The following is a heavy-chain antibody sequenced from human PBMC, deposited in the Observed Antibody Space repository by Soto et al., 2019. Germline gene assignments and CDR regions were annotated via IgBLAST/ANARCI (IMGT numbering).Heavy chain of an antibody. J-gene: IGHJ4*02. Sequence: GGSLRLSCAASGFTFSSNGMHWVRLAPGKGLEWVAVISYDGSNKYYADSVKGRFTISRDNSKNTLYLQMNSLRAEDTAVYYCAGVDYGDYKKTSFDYWGQGTLVTVSS. D-gene: IGHD4-17*01. CDR2: ISYDGSNK. CDR3: AGVDYGDYKKTSFDY. CDR1: GFTFSSNG. V-gene: IGHV3-30*03.